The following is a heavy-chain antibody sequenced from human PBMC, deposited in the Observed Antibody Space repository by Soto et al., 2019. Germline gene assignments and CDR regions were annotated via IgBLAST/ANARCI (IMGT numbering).Heavy chain of an antibody. V-gene: IGHV1-46*01. Sequence: ASVKVSCKASGYTFTSYYMHWVRQAPGQGLEWMGIINPSGGSTSYAQKFQGRVTMTRDTSTSTVYMELSSLRSEDTAVYYCAREIPNLLGIAAAGSKDYWGQGTRGTVSS. CDR1: GYTFTSYY. D-gene: IGHD6-13*01. CDR2: INPSGGST. CDR3: AREIPNLLGIAAAGSKDY. J-gene: IGHJ4*02.